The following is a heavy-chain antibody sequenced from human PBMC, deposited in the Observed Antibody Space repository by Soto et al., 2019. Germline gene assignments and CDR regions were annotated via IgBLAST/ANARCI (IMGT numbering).Heavy chain of an antibody. Sequence: GGPLRLSCAASGFTFDTYWMNWVRQAPGKGPEWLSGINSDGTISSYADSVKGRFTISRDNARNTLSLHMNSLRADDTAVYYCTRLSGDHSAFFSYGMDAWGQGTTVTVSS. CDR3: TRLSGDHSAFFSYGMDA. CDR1: GFTFDTYW. V-gene: IGHV3-74*01. J-gene: IGHJ6*02. D-gene: IGHD2-21*01. CDR2: INSDGTIS.